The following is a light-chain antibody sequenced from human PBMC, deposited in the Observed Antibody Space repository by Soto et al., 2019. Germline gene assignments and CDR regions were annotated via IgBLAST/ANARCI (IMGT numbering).Light chain of an antibody. Sequence: IQLTPSPSSLTASVGDRVTITCRASHGISSYLAWYQQKPGKAPKLLIYAASTLHSGVPSRFSGSGSGTDFTLTISSLQPADFATYYCQQLNSYPRFGPGTKVDIK. CDR1: HGISSY. CDR3: QQLNSYPR. J-gene: IGKJ3*01. CDR2: AAS. V-gene: IGKV1-9*01.